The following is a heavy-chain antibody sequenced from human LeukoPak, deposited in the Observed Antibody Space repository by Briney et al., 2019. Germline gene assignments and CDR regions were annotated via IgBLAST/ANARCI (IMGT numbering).Heavy chain of an antibody. Sequence: GGSLRLSCAASGFTVSSNYMSWVRQAPGKGLEWVSVICSGGSTYYADSVKGRFTISRDNSKNTLYLQMNSLRAEDTAVYYCARGIVGANFFVYFDYWGQGTLVTVSS. D-gene: IGHD1-26*01. CDR1: GFTVSSNY. CDR3: ARGIVGANFFVYFDY. V-gene: IGHV3-53*01. J-gene: IGHJ4*02. CDR2: ICSGGST.